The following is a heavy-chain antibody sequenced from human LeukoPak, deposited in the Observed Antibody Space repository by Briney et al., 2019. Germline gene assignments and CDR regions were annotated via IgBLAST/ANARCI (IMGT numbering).Heavy chain of an antibody. V-gene: IGHV1-46*01. Sequence: ASVKVSCKASGYTLSSYSMHWVRQAPGQGLEWMGIINPSGGSTSYAQKFQGRVTMTRDTSTSTVYMGLSSLRSEDTAVYYCAREFYYESSAYGFEYWGQGTLVTVSS. CDR1: GYTLSSYS. CDR3: AREFYYESSAYGFEY. D-gene: IGHD3-22*01. CDR2: INPSGGST. J-gene: IGHJ4*02.